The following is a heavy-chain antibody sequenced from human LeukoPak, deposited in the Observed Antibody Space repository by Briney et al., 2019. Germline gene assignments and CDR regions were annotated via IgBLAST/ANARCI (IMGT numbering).Heavy chain of an antibody. CDR3: AKDQTGDGYNSI. J-gene: IGHJ4*02. D-gene: IGHD5-24*01. CDR1: GFIFRNYA. Sequence: GGALRLSCAASGFIFRNYAMSWVRQAPGKGLEWVSTVHGRTYYADSVKGRFTISRDDSRSTLYLQMDNLRAEDTAVYYCAKDQTGDGYNSIWGQATLVTVSS. CDR2: VHGRT. V-gene: IGHV3-23*01.